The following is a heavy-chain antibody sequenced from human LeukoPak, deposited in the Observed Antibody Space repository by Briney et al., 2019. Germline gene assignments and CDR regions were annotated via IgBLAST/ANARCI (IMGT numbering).Heavy chain of an antibody. CDR3: ARTPDSSGWSWGEYYFDY. J-gene: IGHJ4*02. Sequence: SQTLSLTCAISGDSVSSNSAAWNWIRQSPSRGLEWLGRTYYRSKWYNDYAVSVKSRITINPDTSKNQFSLQLNSVTPEDTAVYYCARTPDSSGWSWGEYYFDYWGQGTLVTVSS. V-gene: IGHV6-1*01. CDR1: GDSVSSNSAA. CDR2: TYYRSKWYN. D-gene: IGHD6-19*01.